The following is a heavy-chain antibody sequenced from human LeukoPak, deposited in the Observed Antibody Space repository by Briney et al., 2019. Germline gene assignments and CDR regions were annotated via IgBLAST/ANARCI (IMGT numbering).Heavy chain of an antibody. CDR3: ARDSYYDSSGYQPRAGMDV. V-gene: IGHV1-18*01. J-gene: IGHJ6*02. CDR1: GYTFTSYG. D-gene: IGHD3-22*01. Sequence: GASVKVSCKASGYTFTSYGISWVRQAPGQGLEWMGWISAYNGNTNYAQKLQGRVTMTTDTSTSTAYMELRSLRSDGTAVYYCARDSYYDSSGYQPRAGMDVWGQGTTVTVSS. CDR2: ISAYNGNT.